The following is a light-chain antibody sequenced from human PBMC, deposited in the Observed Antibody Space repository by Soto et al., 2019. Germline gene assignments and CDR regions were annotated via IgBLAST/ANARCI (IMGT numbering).Light chain of an antibody. CDR3: QQYGSSPWT. Sequence: EIVMTQSPATLSVSPGDGATLSCRASQSIDSNLAWYQQKPGQTPRLLIYGASTRPTGIPARFSGSGSGTDFTLTISRLEPEDFAVYYCQQYGSSPWTFGQGTKVEIK. J-gene: IGKJ1*01. V-gene: IGKV3D-15*01. CDR1: QSIDSN. CDR2: GAS.